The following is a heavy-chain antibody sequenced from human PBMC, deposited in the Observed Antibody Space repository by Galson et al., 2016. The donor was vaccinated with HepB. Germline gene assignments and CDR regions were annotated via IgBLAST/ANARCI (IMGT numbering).Heavy chain of an antibody. CDR2: ISGSGDKT. CDR1: KFTFSTCA. Sequence: SLRLSCAASKFTFSTCAMSWVRQAPGKGLEWVSSISGSGDKTFHAESVKGRFTISRDNSRDTLFLHMNSLTVDDTAVYYCAKDAKRMTSGNGGTYDSWGQGTLVTVSS. J-gene: IGHJ4*02. D-gene: IGHD4-23*01. CDR3: AKDAKRMTSGNGGTYDS. V-gene: IGHV3-23*01.